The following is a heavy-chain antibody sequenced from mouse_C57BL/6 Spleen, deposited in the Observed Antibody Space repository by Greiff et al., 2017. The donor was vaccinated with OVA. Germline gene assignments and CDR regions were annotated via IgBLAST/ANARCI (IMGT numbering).Heavy chain of an antibody. CDR1: GYAFSSSW. CDR2: IYPGDGDT. J-gene: IGHJ1*03. Sequence: VMLVESGPELVKPGASVTISCKASGYAFSSSWMNWVKQRPGKGLEWIGRIYPGDGDTNYNGKFKGKATLTADKSSITAYMHLSSLTSEDAAVYVCARNYYGPHWYFDVWGTGTTVTVSS. CDR3: ARNYYGPHWYFDV. V-gene: IGHV1-82*01. D-gene: IGHD1-1*01.